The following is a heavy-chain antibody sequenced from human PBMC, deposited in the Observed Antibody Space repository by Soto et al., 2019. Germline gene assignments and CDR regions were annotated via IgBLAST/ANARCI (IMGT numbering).Heavy chain of an antibody. CDR2: IIPIFGTA. V-gene: IGHV1-69*01. Sequence: QVQLVQSGAEVKKPASSVKVSCKASGGTFSSYAISWVRQAPGQGLEWMGGIIPIFGTANYAQKFQGRVTITADESTSTAYMELSSLRSEDTAVYYCATYCSGGSCYSLCSFHSWGQGTMVTVAS. J-gene: IGHJ3*01. CDR1: GGTFSSYA. CDR3: ATYCSGGSCYSLCSFHS. D-gene: IGHD2-15*01.